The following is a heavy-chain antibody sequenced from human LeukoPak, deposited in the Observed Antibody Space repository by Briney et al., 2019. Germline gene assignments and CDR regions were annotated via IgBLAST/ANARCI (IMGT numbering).Heavy chain of an antibody. J-gene: IGHJ5*02. CDR3: ARNYYDILTGYYRGDWFDP. Sequence: ASVKVSCKAFGYTFTGYYMHWVRQAPGQGLEWMGWINPNSGGTNYAQKFQGRVTMTRDTSISTAYMELSRLRSDDTAVYYCARNYYDILTGYYRGDWFDPWGQGTLVTVSS. CDR2: INPNSGGT. D-gene: IGHD3-9*01. CDR1: GYTFTGYY. V-gene: IGHV1-2*02.